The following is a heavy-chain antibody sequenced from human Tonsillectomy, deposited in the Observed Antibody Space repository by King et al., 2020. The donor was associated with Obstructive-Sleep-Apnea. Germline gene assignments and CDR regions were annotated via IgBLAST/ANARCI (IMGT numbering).Heavy chain of an antibody. D-gene: IGHD5-12*01. CDR2: ISYDGSNK. CDR1: GFTFSSYG. V-gene: IGHV3-30*18. Sequence: VQLVESGGGVVQPGRSLRLSCAASGFTFSSYGMHCVRQAPGKGLEWVAVISYDGSNKYYADSVKGRFTISRDNSKNTLYLQMNNLRAEDTAVYYCAKTLGGYESFYYYGMDVWGQGTTVTVSS. J-gene: IGHJ6*02. CDR3: AKTLGGYESFYYYGMDV.